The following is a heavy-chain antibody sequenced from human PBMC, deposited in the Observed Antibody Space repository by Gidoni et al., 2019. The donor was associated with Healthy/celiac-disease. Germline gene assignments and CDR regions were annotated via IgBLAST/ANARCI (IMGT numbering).Heavy chain of an antibody. D-gene: IGHD1-26*01. Sequence: QLQLQESGSGLVKPSQTLSLTCAVSGGSISSGGYSWSWIRQPPGKGLEWIGYIYHSRSTYYNPALKSRVTISVDRSKNQFSLKLSSVTAADTAVYYCASTTSYHYGMDVWGQGTTVTVSS. CDR3: ASTTSYHYGMDV. CDR2: IYHSRST. J-gene: IGHJ6*02. V-gene: IGHV4-30-2*01. CDR1: GGSISSGGYS.